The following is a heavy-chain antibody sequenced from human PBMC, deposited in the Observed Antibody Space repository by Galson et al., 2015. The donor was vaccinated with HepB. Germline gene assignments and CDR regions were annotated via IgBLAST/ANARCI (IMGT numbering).Heavy chain of an antibody. CDR3: ASGGVLRYFDWLRGGFRLDP. J-gene: IGHJ5*02. D-gene: IGHD3-9*01. Sequence: SVKVSCKASGYTFTSYAMHWVRQAPGQRLEWMGWINAGNGNTKYSQKFQGRVTITRDTSASTAYMELSSLRSEDTAVYYCASGGVLRYFDWLRGGFRLDPWGQGTLVTVSS. V-gene: IGHV1-3*01. CDR1: GYTFTSYA. CDR2: INAGNGNT.